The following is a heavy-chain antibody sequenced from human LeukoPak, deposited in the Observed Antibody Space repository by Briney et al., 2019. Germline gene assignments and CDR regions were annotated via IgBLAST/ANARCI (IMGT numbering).Heavy chain of an antibody. J-gene: IGHJ3*02. CDR1: GGSISSYY. V-gene: IGHV4-59*01. CDR3: ARPGLRGAFDI. D-gene: IGHD3-10*01. CDR2: IYYSGST. Sequence: SETLSLTCTVSGGSISSYYWSWIRQPPGQGLEWIGYIYYSGSTNYNPSLKSRVTISVDTSKNQFSLKLSSVTAADTAVYYCARPGLRGAFDIWGQGTMVSISS.